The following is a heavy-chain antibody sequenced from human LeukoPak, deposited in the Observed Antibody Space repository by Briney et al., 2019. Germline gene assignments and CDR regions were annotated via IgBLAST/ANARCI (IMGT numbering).Heavy chain of an antibody. D-gene: IGHD5-12*01. Sequence: GGSLRLSCAASGFSFDEYGMSWVRQAPGKGLEWVSLIYSGGSTNYADSVKGRFTISRDSSKNTLYLQMNSLRAEDTAAYYCARGPSGYHNIGGQGTLVTVSS. V-gene: IGHV3-66*01. CDR1: GFSFDEYG. CDR3: ARGPSGYHNI. CDR2: IYSGGST. J-gene: IGHJ4*02.